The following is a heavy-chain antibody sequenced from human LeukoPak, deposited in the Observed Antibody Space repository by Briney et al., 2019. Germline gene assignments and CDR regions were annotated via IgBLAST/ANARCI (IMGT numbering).Heavy chain of an antibody. Sequence: GRSLRLSCAASGFTFSSYGMHWVRQAPGKGLEWVAVISYDGSNKYYADSVKGRFTISRDNSKNTLYLQMNSLRAEDTAVYYCARGPGSAAYYYYGMDVWGQGTTVTVSS. CDR1: GFTFSSYG. J-gene: IGHJ6*02. D-gene: IGHD2-2*01. CDR3: ARGPGSAAYYYYGMDV. V-gene: IGHV3-30*03. CDR2: ISYDGSNK.